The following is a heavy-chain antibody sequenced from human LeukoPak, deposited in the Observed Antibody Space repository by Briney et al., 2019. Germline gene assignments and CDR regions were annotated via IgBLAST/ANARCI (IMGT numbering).Heavy chain of an antibody. CDR3: ARGLGRYCSSTSCPFDY. D-gene: IGHD2-2*01. CDR1: GGTFSSYA. Sequence: GASVKVSCKASGGTFSSYAISWVRQAPGQGLEWIGGIIPIFGTANYAQKFQGRVTITADESTSTAYMELSSLRSEDTAVYYCARGLGRYCSSTSCPFDYWGQGTLLTVSS. CDR2: IIPIFGTA. V-gene: IGHV1-69*13. J-gene: IGHJ4*02.